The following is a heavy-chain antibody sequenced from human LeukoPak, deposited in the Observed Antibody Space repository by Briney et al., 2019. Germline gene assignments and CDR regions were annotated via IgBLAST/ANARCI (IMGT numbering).Heavy chain of an antibody. V-gene: IGHV3-53*01. D-gene: IGHD3-3*01. CDR3: AKGGYDFWTSLQH. J-gene: IGHJ1*01. CDR1: GFTVSSNY. Sequence: GGSLRLSCAASGFTVSSNYMSWVRQPPGKGLEWVSVIFSSGSTYYADSVKGRFTISRDNSKNTLYLQMNSLRAEDTAVYYCAKGGYDFWTSLQHWGQGTLVTVSS. CDR2: IFSSGST.